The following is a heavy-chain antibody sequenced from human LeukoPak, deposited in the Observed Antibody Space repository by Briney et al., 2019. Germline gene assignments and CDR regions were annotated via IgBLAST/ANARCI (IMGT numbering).Heavy chain of an antibody. V-gene: IGHV4-38-2*01. J-gene: IGHJ5*02. Sequence: IPSETLSLTCAVSGYSISSGYYWGWIRQPPGKGLEWIGSIYHSGSTYYNPSLKSRVTISVDTSKNQFSLKLSSVTAADTAVYYCARNRGSAPYNWFDPWGQGTLVTGSS. CDR3: ARNRGSAPYNWFDP. D-gene: IGHD3-10*01. CDR1: GYSISSGYY. CDR2: IYHSGST.